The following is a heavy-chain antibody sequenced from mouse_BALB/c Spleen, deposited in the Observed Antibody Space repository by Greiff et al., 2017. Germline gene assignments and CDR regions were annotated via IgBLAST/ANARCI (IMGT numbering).Heavy chain of an antibody. V-gene: IGHV1S81*02. CDR2: INPSNGRT. D-gene: IGHD2-4*01. CDR1: GYTFTSYW. Sequence: QVQLQQPGAELVKPGASVKLSCKASGYTFTSYWMHWVKQRPGQGLEWIGEINPSNGRTNYNEKFKSKATLTVDKSSSTAYMQLSSLTSEDSAVYYCAHYYDYYFDYWGQGTTLTVSS. CDR3: AHYYDYYFDY. J-gene: IGHJ2*01.